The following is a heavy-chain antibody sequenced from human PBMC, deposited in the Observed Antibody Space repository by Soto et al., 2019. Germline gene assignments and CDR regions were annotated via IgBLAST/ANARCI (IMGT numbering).Heavy chain of an antibody. V-gene: IGHV4-39*01. Sequence: SETLSLTCTVSGGSISSSSYYWGWIRQPPGKGLEWIGSIYYSGSTYYNPSLKSRVTISVDTSKNQFSLKLSSVTAADTAVYYCARSLVGSTIFGVVIIGYMDVWGKGTTVTVS. CDR2: IYYSGST. D-gene: IGHD3-3*01. CDR3: ARSLVGSTIFGVVIIGYMDV. J-gene: IGHJ6*03. CDR1: GGSISSSSYY.